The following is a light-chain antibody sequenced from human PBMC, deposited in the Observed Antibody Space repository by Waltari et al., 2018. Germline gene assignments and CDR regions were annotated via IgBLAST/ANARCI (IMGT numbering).Light chain of an antibody. J-gene: IGLJ3*02. CDR1: SSNIGAGYD. V-gene: IGLV1-40*01. Sequence: QRVTISCTGSSSNIGAGYDVHWYQQLPGTAPRLLIYGNSNRPSGVPDRFSGSKSGTSASLDITGLQAEDEADYYCQSYDNSLSGSGVFGGGTKLTVL. CDR2: GNS. CDR3: QSYDNSLSGSGV.